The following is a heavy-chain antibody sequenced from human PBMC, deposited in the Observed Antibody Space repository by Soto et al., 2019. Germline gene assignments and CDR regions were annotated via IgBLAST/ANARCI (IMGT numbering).Heavy chain of an antibody. J-gene: IGHJ3*02. V-gene: IGHV1-69*02. CDR3: AGGVPNTVVTHRAFDI. CDR2: IIPILGIA. CDR1: GGTFSSYT. D-gene: IGHD2-21*02. Sequence: QVQLVHSGAEVTKPGSSVKVSCKASGGTFSSYTISWVRQAPGQGLECMGRIIPILGIANYAQKFQGRVTITADKSTSTAYMELSSLRAEDTAVYYCAGGVPNTVVTHRAFDILRQGTRVTVSS.